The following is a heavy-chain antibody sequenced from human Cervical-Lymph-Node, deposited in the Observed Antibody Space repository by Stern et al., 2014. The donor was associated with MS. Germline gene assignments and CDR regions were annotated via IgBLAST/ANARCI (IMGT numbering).Heavy chain of an antibody. J-gene: IGHJ6*02. V-gene: IGHV1-69*01. Sequence: VQLVESGAEVKKPGSSVKVSCKASGGTFSSYAISWVRQAPGQGLEWMGGIIPIFGTANYAQKFQGRVTITADESTSTAYMELSSLRSEDTAVYYCARCIMITFGGVIENGMDVWGQGTTVTVSS. CDR2: IIPIFGTA. CDR1: GGTFSSYA. CDR3: ARCIMITFGGVIENGMDV. D-gene: IGHD3-16*02.